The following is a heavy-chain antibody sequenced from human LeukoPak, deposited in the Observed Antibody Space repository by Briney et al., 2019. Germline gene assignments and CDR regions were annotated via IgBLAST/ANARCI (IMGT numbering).Heavy chain of an antibody. CDR1: GFTFGDYV. CDR3: TREGETYYDYVWGSLYFDY. D-gene: IGHD3-16*01. CDR2: IKSSIYGGTT. Sequence: PGGSLRLSCRTSGFTFGDYVMSWVRQAPGKGLEWVAFIKSSIYGGTTEYAASVKGRFTISRDESKSIAYLQMNSLKTEDTAVYYCTREGETYYDYVWGSLYFDYWGQGTLVTVSS. V-gene: IGHV3-49*04. J-gene: IGHJ4*02.